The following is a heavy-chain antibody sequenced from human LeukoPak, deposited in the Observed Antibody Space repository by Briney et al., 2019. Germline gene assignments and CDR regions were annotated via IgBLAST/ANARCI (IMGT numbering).Heavy chain of an antibody. J-gene: IGHJ4*02. V-gene: IGHV3-74*01. CDR1: GFTFSSHW. CDR3: ARDVGAWFGEPHFDY. Sequence: PGGSLRLSCAASGFTFSSHWMHWVRQAPGKGLVWVSRINSDGSTTTYADSVKGRFTISRDNAKNTLYLQMNSLRAEDTAVYYCARDVGAWFGEPHFDYWGQGTLVTVSS. CDR2: INSDGSTT. D-gene: IGHD3-10*01.